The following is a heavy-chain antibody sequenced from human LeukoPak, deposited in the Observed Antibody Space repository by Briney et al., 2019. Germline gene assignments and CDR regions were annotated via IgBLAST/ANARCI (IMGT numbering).Heavy chain of an antibody. V-gene: IGHV3-23*01. CDR2: ISGSGGST. CDR3: AKHTRQYGSGSYYDY. CDR1: GFTFSSYT. Sequence: PGGSLRLSCAASGFTFSSYTMSWVRQAPGKGLDWVSAISGSGGSTYYADSVKGRFTISRDNPKNTLYPQMNSLRAEDTAVYYCAKHTRQYGSGSYYDYWGQGTLVIVSS. D-gene: IGHD3-10*01. J-gene: IGHJ4*02.